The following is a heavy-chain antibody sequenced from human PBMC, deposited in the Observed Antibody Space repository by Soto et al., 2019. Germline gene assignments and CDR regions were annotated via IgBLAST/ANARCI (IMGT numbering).Heavy chain of an antibody. Sequence: SSSSDTWGWIRQPPGRGLEWVATIAHDGSEKFYVDSVKGRFTISRDNTKNSLYLQMNSLRAEDTALYYCARESNPHFDYWGQGTMVTVSS. V-gene: IGHV3-7*01. D-gene: IGHD7-27*01. CDR1: SSSSDT. CDR2: IAHDGSEK. CDR3: ARESNPHFDY. J-gene: IGHJ4*02.